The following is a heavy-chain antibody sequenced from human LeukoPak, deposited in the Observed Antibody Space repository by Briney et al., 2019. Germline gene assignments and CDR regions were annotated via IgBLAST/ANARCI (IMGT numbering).Heavy chain of an antibody. J-gene: IGHJ4*02. CDR1: GFTFSSYG. D-gene: IGHD2-15*01. CDR3: ARRGRVAATLFDY. CDR2: KWYDGSNK. V-gene: IGHV3-33*01. Sequence: GRSLRLSCAASGFTFSSYGMHWVRQAPGKGLEWVAVKWYDGSNKYYADSVKGRFTISRDNSKNTLYLQMNSLRAEDAAVYYCARRGRVAATLFDYWGQGTLVTVSS.